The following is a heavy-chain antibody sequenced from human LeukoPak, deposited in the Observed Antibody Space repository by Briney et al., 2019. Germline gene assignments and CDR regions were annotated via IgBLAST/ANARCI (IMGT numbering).Heavy chain of an antibody. J-gene: IGHJ4*02. CDR1: GVTFSDYY. CDR3: ATDRDGIDFDY. D-gene: IGHD1-26*01. CDR2: ISSSGSTI. V-gene: IGHV3-11*01. Sequence: GGSLRLSCAASGVTFSDYYMSWIREAPGKGLEWVSYISSSGSTIYYADSVKGRFTISYDNAKHSLYLQMNRLRAEDTAVYYCATDRDGIDFDYWGPRTPVT.